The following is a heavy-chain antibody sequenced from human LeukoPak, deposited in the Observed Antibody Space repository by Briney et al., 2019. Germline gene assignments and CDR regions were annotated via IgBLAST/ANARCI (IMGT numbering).Heavy chain of an antibody. CDR1: GGTFSSYA. D-gene: IGHD2-2*02. Sequence: ASVKVSCKASGGTFSSYAISWVRQAPGQGLEWMGRIIPILGIANYAQKFQGRDTITADKSTSTAYMELSSLRPEDTAVYYCARDKGGYCSSTSCYILPNNWFDPWGQGTLVTVSS. V-gene: IGHV1-69*04. CDR3: ARDKGGYCSSTSCYILPNNWFDP. J-gene: IGHJ5*02. CDR2: IIPILGIA.